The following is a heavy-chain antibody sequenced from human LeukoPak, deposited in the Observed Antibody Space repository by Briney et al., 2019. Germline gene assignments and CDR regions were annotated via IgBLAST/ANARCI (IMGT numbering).Heavy chain of an antibody. V-gene: IGHV3-23*01. Sequence: GGSLRLSCAASGFTFSSYAMSWVRQAPGKGLEWVSAISGSGGSTYYADSVKGRFTISRDNSKNTLYLQMNSLRAEDTAVYYCAEEPYSSGWLNWFDPWGQGTLVTVSS. CDR3: AEEPYSSGWLNWFDP. D-gene: IGHD6-19*01. J-gene: IGHJ5*02. CDR1: GFTFSSYA. CDR2: ISGSGGST.